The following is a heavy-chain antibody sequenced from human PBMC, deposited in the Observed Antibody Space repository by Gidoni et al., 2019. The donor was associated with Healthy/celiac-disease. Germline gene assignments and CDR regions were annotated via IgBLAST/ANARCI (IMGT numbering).Heavy chain of an antibody. CDR3: ARDFILYGWNDARGPDYYYYGMDV. J-gene: IGHJ6*02. Sequence: EVQLVESGGGLVKPGGSLRLSCAASGFTFSSDSRNGVGQAPGKGLEWVSSISSSSSYIYYADSVKGRFTISRDNAKNSLYLQMNSLRAEDTAVYYCARDFILYGWNDARGPDYYYYGMDVWGQGTTVTVSS. D-gene: IGHD1-1*01. CDR1: GFTFSSDS. V-gene: IGHV3-21*01. CDR2: ISSSSSYI.